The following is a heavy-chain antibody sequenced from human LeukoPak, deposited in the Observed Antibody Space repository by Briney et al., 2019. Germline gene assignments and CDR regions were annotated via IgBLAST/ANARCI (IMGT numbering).Heavy chain of an antibody. CDR1: GGTFSSYA. CDR3: AREERGYYDFWSGYYMVY. CDR2: IIPILGIA. V-gene: IGHV1-69*04. Sequence: GASVKVSCKASGGTFSSYAISWVRQAPGQGLEWMGRIIPILGIANYAQKFQGRVTITADKSTSTAYMELSSLRSEDTAVYYCAREERGYYDFWSGYYMVYWGQGTLVTVSS. J-gene: IGHJ4*02. D-gene: IGHD3-3*01.